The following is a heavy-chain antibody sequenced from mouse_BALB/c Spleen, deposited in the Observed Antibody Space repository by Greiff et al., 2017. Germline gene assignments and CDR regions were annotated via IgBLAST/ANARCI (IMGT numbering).Heavy chain of an antibody. CDR3: ARDEDFAY. J-gene: IGHJ3*01. CDR2: ISDGGSYT. Sequence: EVKLVESGGGLVQPGGSRKLSCAASGFTFSDYYMYWVRQTPEKRLEWVATISDGGSYTYYPDSVKGRFTISRDNAKNNLYLQMSSLKSEDTAMYYCARDEDFAYWGQGTLVTVSA. V-gene: IGHV5-4*02. CDR1: GFTFSDYY.